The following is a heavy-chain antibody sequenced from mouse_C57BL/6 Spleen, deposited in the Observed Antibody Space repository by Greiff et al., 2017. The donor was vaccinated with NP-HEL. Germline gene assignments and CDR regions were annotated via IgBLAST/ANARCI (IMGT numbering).Heavy chain of an antibody. D-gene: IGHD1-1*01. CDR3: ARDYYGSYYFDY. CDR2: INPYNGDT. J-gene: IGHJ2*01. Sequence: VQLQQSGPELVKPGDSVKISCKASGYSFTGYFMNWVMQSHGKSLEWIGRINPYNGDTFYNQKFKGKATLTVDKSSSTAHMELRSLTSEDSAVYYCARDYYGSYYFDYWGQGTTLTVSS. CDR1: GYSFTGYF. V-gene: IGHV1-20*01.